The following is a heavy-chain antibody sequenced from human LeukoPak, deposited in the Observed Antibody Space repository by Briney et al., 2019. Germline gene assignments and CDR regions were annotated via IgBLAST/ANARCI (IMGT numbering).Heavy chain of an antibody. CDR3: ARDRSMVRGEPPGY. J-gene: IGHJ4*02. V-gene: IGHV7-4-1*02. CDR1: VYTFTIYS. Sequence: VASVKVSCKASVYTFTIYSINCVRQALGQGREWRGWINTNTGNPTYAQGFTGRFVFSLDTSVSTAYLQISSIKAEDTAVYYCARDRSMVRGEPPGYWGQGTLVTVSS. CDR2: INTNTGNP. D-gene: IGHD3-10*01.